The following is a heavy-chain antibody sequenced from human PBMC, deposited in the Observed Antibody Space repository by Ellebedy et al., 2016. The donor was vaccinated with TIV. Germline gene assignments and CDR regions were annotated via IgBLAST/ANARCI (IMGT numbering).Heavy chain of an antibody. V-gene: IGHV3-7*01. Sequence: GESLKIFCGASGFSFRSYWMTWVRQAPGKGLEWVANINQGGSDKYYVDSVKGRFTVSRDNAQNSLVLQMNSLRAEDTAVYYCATDGSYGDYRSPTHAFEMWGQGTLVTVSS. CDR2: INQGGSDK. J-gene: IGHJ3*02. CDR3: ATDGSYGDYRSPTHAFEM. D-gene: IGHD4-17*01. CDR1: GFSFRSYW.